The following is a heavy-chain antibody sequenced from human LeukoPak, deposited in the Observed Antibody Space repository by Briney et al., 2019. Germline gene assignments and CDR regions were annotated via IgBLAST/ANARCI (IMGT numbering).Heavy chain of an antibody. CDR1: GFTFGDYV. CDR2: IRRKAYGGTT. V-gene: IGHV3-49*04. J-gene: IGHJ4*02. Sequence: GGSLRLSCTASGFTFGDYVMSWVRQAPGKGLEWVGFIRRKAYGGTTEYAASVKGRFTISRDDSKTIAYLQMNALKTEDTAVYYCTRAAYSDSRGYYYDYWGQGTLVTVSS. CDR3: TRAAYSDSRGYYYDY. D-gene: IGHD3-22*01.